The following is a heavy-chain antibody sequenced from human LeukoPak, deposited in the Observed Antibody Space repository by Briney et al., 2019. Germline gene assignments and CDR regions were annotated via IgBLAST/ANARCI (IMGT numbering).Heavy chain of an antibody. Sequence: ASVKVSCKASGYTFTSYAMHWVRQAPGQRLEWMGWINAGNGNTKYSQKFQGRVTITRDTSASTAYMELSSLRSEDTAVYYSARDKGSSWEPFDYWGQGTLVTVSS. V-gene: IGHV1-3*01. D-gene: IGHD6-13*01. CDR1: GYTFTSYA. CDR2: INAGNGNT. J-gene: IGHJ4*02. CDR3: ARDKGSSWEPFDY.